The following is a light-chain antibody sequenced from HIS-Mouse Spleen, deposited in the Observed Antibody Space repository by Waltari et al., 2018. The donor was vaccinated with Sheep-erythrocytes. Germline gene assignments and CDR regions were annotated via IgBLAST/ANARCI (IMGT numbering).Light chain of an antibody. J-gene: IGKJ3*01. Sequence: DIVMTQSPDSLAVSLGERATINCKSSQSVLYSSNNKNYLAWYQQKPGQPPKLLIYWASTRESGVPDRFSGSGSGTDCTLTSSSLQAEDVAVYYCQQYYSTPFTFGPGTKVDIK. CDR3: QQYYSTPFT. V-gene: IGKV4-1*01. CDR2: WAS. CDR1: QSVLYSSNNKNY.